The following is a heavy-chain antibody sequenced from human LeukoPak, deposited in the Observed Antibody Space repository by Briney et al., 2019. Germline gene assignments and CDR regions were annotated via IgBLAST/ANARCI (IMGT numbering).Heavy chain of an antibody. J-gene: IGHJ4*02. D-gene: IGHD3-10*01. Sequence: PGGSLRLSCEVSGFPFDEYGMSWVRQPPGKGLEWVSGLNWNGGTTGYADSVKGRFTISRDNAKNSLFLHMTSLRTDDTAVYYCARDLVDYYGSGFDYWRQETVV. CDR1: GFPFDEYG. CDR2: LNWNGGTT. V-gene: IGHV3-20*04. CDR3: ARDLVDYYGSGFDY.